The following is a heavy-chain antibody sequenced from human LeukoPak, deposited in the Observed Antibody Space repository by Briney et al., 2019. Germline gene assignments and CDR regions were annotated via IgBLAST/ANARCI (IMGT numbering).Heavy chain of an antibody. J-gene: IGHJ4*02. CDR2: IFTSGST. D-gene: IGHD3-10*01. Sequence: SETLSLTCTVSAGSISNFYWTWIRQPAGKGLEWIGRIFTSGSTNYNPSLKSRVTMSVDTSKNQFSLKLTSVTAADTAVYYCARSYFGSGSYFRYWGQGTLVTVSS. CDR1: AGSISNFY. CDR3: ARSYFGSGSYFRY. V-gene: IGHV4-4*07.